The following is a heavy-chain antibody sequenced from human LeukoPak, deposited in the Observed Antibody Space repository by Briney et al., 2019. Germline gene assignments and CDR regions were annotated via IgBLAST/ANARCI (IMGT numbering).Heavy chain of an antibody. CDR3: ARIGGCSSTSCYVGDWFDP. V-gene: IGHV1-18*01. D-gene: IGHD2-2*01. CDR2: ISAYNGNT. J-gene: IGHJ5*02. Sequence: ASVKVSCKASGYTFTSYGISWVRQAPGQGLEWMGWISAYNGNTNYAQKLQGRVTMTTDTSTSTAYMELRSLRSDDTAVYYCARIGGCSSTSCYVGDWFDPWGQGTLVTVSS. CDR1: GYTFTSYG.